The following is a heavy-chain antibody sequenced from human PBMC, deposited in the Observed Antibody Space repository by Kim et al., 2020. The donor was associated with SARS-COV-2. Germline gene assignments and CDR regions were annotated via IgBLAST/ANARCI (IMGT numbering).Heavy chain of an antibody. CDR3: ARHKMSTNAFDI. J-gene: IGHJ3*02. V-gene: IGHV4-4*02. Sequence: NYTPSLRGRVPISLDKSKNQVSLTLTTVTAVDTAIYYCARHKMSTNAFDIWGQGTTVTVSS. D-gene: IGHD1-1*01.